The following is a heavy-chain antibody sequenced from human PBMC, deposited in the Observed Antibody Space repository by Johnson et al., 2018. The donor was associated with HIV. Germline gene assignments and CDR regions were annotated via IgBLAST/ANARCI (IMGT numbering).Heavy chain of an antibody. V-gene: IGHV3-74*01. Sequence: VQLVESGGGLVQPGGSLRLSSAASASTFSIHWMLWLCPPPGQGPVRLSRFNSAGSITSYADFVKVRFTISRDNAKNTLYLQMNSLRAEDTAVYYCARESGGQYDAFDIWGQGTMVTVSS. CDR2: FNSAGSIT. CDR1: ASTFSIHW. D-gene: IGHD3-16*01. J-gene: IGHJ3*02. CDR3: ARESGGQYDAFDI.